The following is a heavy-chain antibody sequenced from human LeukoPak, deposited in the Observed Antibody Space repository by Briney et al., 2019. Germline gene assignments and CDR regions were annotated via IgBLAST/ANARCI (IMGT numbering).Heavy chain of an antibody. D-gene: IGHD1-1*01. V-gene: IGHV3-48*02. Sequence: GGSLRLSCAAPGFTFSIYNMNWVRQAPGKGLEWVSYISSSSSTIYYADSVKGRFTISRDNAKNSLYLQMNSLRDEDTAVYYCARVRSLERIDYFDYWGQGTLVTVSS. CDR1: GFTFSIYN. CDR3: ARVRSLERIDYFDY. CDR2: ISSSSSTI. J-gene: IGHJ4*02.